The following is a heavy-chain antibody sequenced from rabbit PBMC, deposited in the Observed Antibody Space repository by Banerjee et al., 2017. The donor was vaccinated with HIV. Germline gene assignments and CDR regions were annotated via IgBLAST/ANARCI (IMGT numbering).Heavy chain of an antibody. J-gene: IGHJ4*01. CDR1: GFSFSTYY. CDR2: IYADSSGST. V-gene: IGHV1S40*01. Sequence: QSLEESGGDLVKPGASLTLTCTASGFSFSTYYMCWVRQAPGKGLEWIACIYADSSGSTYYASWAKGRFTISKTSSTTVTLQMTSLTAADTATYFCARGGYNGGRYYNLWGPGTLVTVS. D-gene: IGHD8-1*01. CDR3: ARGGYNGGRYYNL.